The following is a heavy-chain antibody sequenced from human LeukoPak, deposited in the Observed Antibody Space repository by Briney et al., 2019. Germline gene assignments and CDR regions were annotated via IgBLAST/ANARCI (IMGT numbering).Heavy chain of an antibody. D-gene: IGHD3-10*02. Sequence: GGSLRLSCAASGFTFINFGIQWVRQAPGKGLEWVAFIRTDGSNKYYTGSVKGRFTISRDNSKNTLYLQMNSLRAEDTAVYYCVRGGMLMGYFDYWGQGTLVTVSS. J-gene: IGHJ4*02. CDR3: VRGGMLMGYFDY. CDR1: GFTFINFG. CDR2: IRTDGSNK. V-gene: IGHV3-30*02.